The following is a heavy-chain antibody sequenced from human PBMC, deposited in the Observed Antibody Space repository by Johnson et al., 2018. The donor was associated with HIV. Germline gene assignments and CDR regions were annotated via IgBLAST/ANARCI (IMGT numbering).Heavy chain of an antibody. CDR2: IKRKTDGGTT. CDR3: TTVLRPKPLDAFDI. J-gene: IGHJ3*02. V-gene: IGHV3-15*01. Sequence: MQLVESGGGVVQPGRSLTLSCAASGFTLSSHGIHWVRQAPGKGLEWAGRIKRKTDGGTTDYAAPVKGRFTISRDDSKNTLYLQMNSLKTEDTAVYYCTTVLRPKPLDAFDIWGQWTMVTVSS. CDR1: GFTLSSHG.